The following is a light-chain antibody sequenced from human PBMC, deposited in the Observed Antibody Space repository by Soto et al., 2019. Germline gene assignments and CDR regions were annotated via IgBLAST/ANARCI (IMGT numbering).Light chain of an antibody. J-gene: IGKJ1*01. CDR2: DAS. CDR1: QSVASY. CDR3: QRYSRLWE. V-gene: IGKV3-11*01. Sequence: EIVLTQSPATLSLSPGERATLSCRASQSVASYLAWYQQKPGQAPRLLIYDASNRATGIPARFSGSGSGTDFTLSIGSLDAEEFKGDPCQRYSRLWEFGQGTKVDIK.